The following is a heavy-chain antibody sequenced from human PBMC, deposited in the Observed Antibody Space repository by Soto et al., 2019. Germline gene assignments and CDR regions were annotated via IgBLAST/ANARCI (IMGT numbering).Heavy chain of an antibody. CDR2: IWSDGSKE. D-gene: IGHD3-16*01. CDR1: GFHLSRHG. Sequence: PGGALRVSGAASGFHLSRHGVHWGRQAPGRVVEWVAVIWSDGSKEYYADAVKGLFAISRDNSKNTVSLQMNSLRSEATAVYYCARDHVWPRNGLDVWGQGTTVPVSS. CDR3: ARDHVWPRNGLDV. J-gene: IGHJ6*02. V-gene: IGHV3-33*01.